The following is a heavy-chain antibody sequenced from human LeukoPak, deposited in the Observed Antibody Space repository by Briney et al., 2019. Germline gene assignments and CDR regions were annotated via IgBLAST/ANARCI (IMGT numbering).Heavy chain of an antibody. Sequence: PSETLSLTCAVSGGSIRSGGYSWSWIRQPPGKGLEWIGYIYHSGSTYYNPSLKSRVTISVDRSKNQFSLKLSSVTAADTAVYYCARTYGDYIFDYWGQGTLVTVSS. CDR1: GGSIRSGGYS. J-gene: IGHJ4*02. CDR3: ARTYGDYIFDY. V-gene: IGHV4-30-2*01. CDR2: IYHSGST. D-gene: IGHD4-17*01.